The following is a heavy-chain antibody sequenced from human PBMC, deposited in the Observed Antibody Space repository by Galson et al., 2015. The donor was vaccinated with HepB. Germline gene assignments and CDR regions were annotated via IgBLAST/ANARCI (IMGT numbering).Heavy chain of an antibody. CDR1: GFTFSSYG. Sequence: SLRLSCAASGFTFSSYGMHWVRQAPGKGLEWVAVIWYDGGNKYYADSVKGRFTISRDNSKNTLYLQMNSLRAEDTAVYYCARELPTVTHYFDYWGQGTLVTVSS. CDR3: ARELPTVTHYFDY. V-gene: IGHV3-33*01. J-gene: IGHJ4*02. D-gene: IGHD4-11*01. CDR2: IWYDGGNK.